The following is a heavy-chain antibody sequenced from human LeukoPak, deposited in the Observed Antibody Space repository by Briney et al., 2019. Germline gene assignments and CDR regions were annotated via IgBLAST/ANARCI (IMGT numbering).Heavy chain of an antibody. Sequence: PGGSLRLSCAASGFTFSSYSMNWVRQAPGKGLEWVSYISSSSSTIYYADSVKGRFTISRDNAKNSLYLQMNSLRGEDTAVYYCARGALLEWLLYFDYWGQGTLVTVSS. CDR3: ARGALLEWLLYFDY. D-gene: IGHD3-3*01. CDR2: ISSSSSTI. V-gene: IGHV3-48*01. J-gene: IGHJ4*02. CDR1: GFTFSSYS.